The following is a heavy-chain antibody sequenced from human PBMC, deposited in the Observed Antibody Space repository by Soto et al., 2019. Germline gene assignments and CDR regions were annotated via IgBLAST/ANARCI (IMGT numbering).Heavy chain of an antibody. J-gene: IGHJ4*02. CDR2: IYYSGST. CDR1: GGSISSGGYY. CDR3: ACMVRGVREYYFDY. Sequence: PSETLSLTCTFSGGSISSGGYYLSWIRQHPGKGLEWIGYIYYSGSTYYNPSLKSRVTISVDTSKNQFSLRLSSVTAADTAVYYCACMVRGVREYYFDYWGQGTLVTVSS. V-gene: IGHV4-31*03. D-gene: IGHD3-10*01.